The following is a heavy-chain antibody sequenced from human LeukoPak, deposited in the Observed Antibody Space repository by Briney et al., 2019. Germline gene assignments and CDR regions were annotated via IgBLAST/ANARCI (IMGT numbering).Heavy chain of an antibody. J-gene: IGHJ3*01. CDR3: VRVGGAFDL. V-gene: IGHV3-48*01. CDR1: GFTFSDYS. D-gene: IGHD3-16*01. CDR2: ISSSSSTI. Sequence: KPGGSLRLSCAASGFTFSDYSMNWVRQAPGKGLEWISYISSSSSTIYYADSVKGRFTISRDNAKKSLYMQMNSLRAEDTAVYYCVRVGGAFDLWGQGTRVSVSS.